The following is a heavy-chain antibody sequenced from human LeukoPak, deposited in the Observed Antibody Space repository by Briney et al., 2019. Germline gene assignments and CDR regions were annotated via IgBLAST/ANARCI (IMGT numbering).Heavy chain of an antibody. D-gene: IGHD3-10*01. CDR1: GYTFTGYY. J-gene: IGHJ6*03. CDR3: ARDPARTYGSTYYYYYMDV. V-gene: IGHV1-2*02. CDR2: INPNSGGT. Sequence: VASVKVPCKASGYTFTGYYMHWVRQAPGQGLEWMGWINPNSGGTNYAQKFQGRVTMTRDTSISTAYMELSRLRSDDTAVYYCARDPARTYGSTYYYYYMDVWGKGTTVTVSS.